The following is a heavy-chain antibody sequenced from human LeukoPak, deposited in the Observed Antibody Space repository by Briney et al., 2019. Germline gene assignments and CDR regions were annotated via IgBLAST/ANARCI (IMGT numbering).Heavy chain of an antibody. CDR1: GGSFSGYY. J-gene: IGHJ5*02. V-gene: IGHV4-34*01. CDR3: ARGGSGWYEGYNWFDP. Sequence: SETLSLTCAVYGGSFSGYYWSWIRQPPGKGLEWIGEINHSGSTNYNPSLKSRVTISVDTSKNQFSLKLSSVTAADTAAYYCARGGSGWYEGYNWFDPWGQGTLVTVSS. CDR2: INHSGST. D-gene: IGHD6-19*01.